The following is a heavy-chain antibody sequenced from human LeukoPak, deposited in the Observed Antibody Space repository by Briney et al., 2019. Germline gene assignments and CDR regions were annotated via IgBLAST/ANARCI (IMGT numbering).Heavy chain of an antibody. CDR1: GFTFSSYE. CDR3: ARDSSSSDFDY. D-gene: IGHD6-13*01. CDR2: IRSSGSTI. Sequence: GGSLRLSCAASGFTFSSYEMNWVRQAPGKGLEWVSYIRSSGSTIYYADSVKGRFTISRDNAKNSLYLQMNSLRAEDTAVYYCARDSSSSDFDYWGQGTLVTVSS. J-gene: IGHJ4*02. V-gene: IGHV3-48*03.